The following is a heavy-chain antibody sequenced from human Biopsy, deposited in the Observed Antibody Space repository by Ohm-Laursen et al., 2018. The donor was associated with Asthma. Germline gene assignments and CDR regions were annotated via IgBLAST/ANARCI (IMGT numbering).Heavy chain of an antibody. V-gene: IGHV3-21*01. CDR1: GFTFSSYS. CDR3: AREGGADYYYYGMDV. Sequence: SLRLSCSASGFTFSSYSMNWVRQAPGKGLEWVSSISSSSSYIYYADSVKGRYTISRDNAKNSPYLQMNSLRAEDTAVYYCAREGGADYYYYGMDVWGQGTTVTVSS. CDR2: ISSSSSYI. D-gene: IGHD3-16*01. J-gene: IGHJ6*02.